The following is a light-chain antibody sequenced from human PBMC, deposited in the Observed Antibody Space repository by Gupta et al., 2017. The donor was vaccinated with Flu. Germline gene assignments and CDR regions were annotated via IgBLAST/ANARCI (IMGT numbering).Light chain of an antibody. CDR2: AAS. J-gene: IGKJ4*02. Sequence: DLPLTQSPSLLSASVGDRVTITCRAGEGIGDLLAWYQQKPGKAPKLLIFAASTLESGVPSRFSGSGSGTEFTLTINNLQPEDFATYYCQQHNNYPLTFGGGTKVEV. CDR1: EGIGDL. CDR3: QQHNNYPLT. V-gene: IGKV1-9*01.